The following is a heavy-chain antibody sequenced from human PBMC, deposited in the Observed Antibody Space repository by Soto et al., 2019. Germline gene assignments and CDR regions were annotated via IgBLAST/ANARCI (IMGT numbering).Heavy chain of an antibody. CDR1: GGSIRSADYY. CDR2: IFYSGTT. D-gene: IGHD3-10*01. V-gene: IGHV4-30-4*01. CDR3: ARYGSGSYRWFDP. J-gene: IGHJ5*02. Sequence: SETLSLTCSVSGGSIRSADYYWSWIRQPPGKGLEWIGYIFYSGTTYDNPSLKSRVIMSVDMSKNQFSLNLSSVTAADTAVYYCARYGSGSYRWFDPWGQGILVTVS.